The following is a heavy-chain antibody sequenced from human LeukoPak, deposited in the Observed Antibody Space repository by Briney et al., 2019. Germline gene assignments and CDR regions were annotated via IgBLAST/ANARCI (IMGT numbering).Heavy chain of an antibody. CDR2: IYHSGST. D-gene: IGHD5-18*01. Sequence: SETLSLTCAVSGYSSSSGHYWGWIRQPPGKGLEWIGHIYHSGSTYYNPSLKSRVTISVDTSKNQFSLKLSSVTAADTAVYYCARDSTVQLWSSYWYFDLWGRGTLVTVSS. J-gene: IGHJ2*01. V-gene: IGHV4-38-2*02. CDR3: ARDSTVQLWSSYWYFDL. CDR1: GYSSSSGHY.